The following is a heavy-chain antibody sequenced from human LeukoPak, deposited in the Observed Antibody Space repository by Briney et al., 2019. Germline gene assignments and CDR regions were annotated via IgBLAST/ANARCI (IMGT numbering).Heavy chain of an antibody. D-gene: IGHD6-6*01. CDR1: GYTFINYG. CDR2: TSGDNVNT. CDR3: VRDWEWKAARNLFDP. Sequence: ASVKVSCKASGYTFINYGISWVRQARGQGLEGMGWTSGDNVNTYYAQKFLGGVIMTTDTSTTTAYMELRSLRPDDTAVYYCVRDWEWKAARNLFDPWGQGTRVTVSS. V-gene: IGHV1-18*01. J-gene: IGHJ5*02.